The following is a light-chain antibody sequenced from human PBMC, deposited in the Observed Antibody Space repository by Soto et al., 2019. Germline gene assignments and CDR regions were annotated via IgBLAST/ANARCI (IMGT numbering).Light chain of an antibody. V-gene: IGLV1-40*01. CDR3: QSYDSGLPWV. CDR2: DNS. J-gene: IGLJ3*02. CDR1: SSNIGAGYD. Sequence: QAVVTQPASVSGAPGQRVTISCTGGSSNIGAGYDVHWYRQLPGTAPELLIYDNSNRPSGVPARFSGSKSGTSASLAITGLQADDEADYYCQSYDSGLPWVFGGGTKLTVL.